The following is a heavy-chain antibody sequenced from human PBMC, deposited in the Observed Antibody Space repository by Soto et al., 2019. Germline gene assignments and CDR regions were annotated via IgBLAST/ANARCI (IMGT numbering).Heavy chain of an antibody. J-gene: IGHJ4*02. CDR1: GFSLTTSGVG. D-gene: IGHD3-3*01. Sequence: QITLNESGPTQVKPRQTLTLTCTFSGFSLTTSGVGVGWIRQSPGKAPEWLALIYWDDDKRYSPSLKSRLTITQDTSKNQVVLTMADLVPADTATYYCAHRVLRTVFGLVTTTAIYFDFWGQGTPVAVSS. CDR2: IYWDDDK. CDR3: AHRVLRTVFGLVTTTAIYFDF. V-gene: IGHV2-5*02.